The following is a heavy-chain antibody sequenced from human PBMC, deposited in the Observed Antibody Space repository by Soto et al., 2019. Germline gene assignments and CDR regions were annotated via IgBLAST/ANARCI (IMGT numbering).Heavy chain of an antibody. CDR1: GFTFSSYA. Sequence: QVQLVESGGGVVQPGRSLRLSCAASGFTFSSYAMHWVRQAPGKGLEWVAVISYDGSNKYYADSVKGRFTISRDNSKNTLSLQMNSLRAEDTAVYYCARDLWTGYYYYGMDVWGQGTTVTVSS. V-gene: IGHV3-30-3*01. CDR3: ARDLWTGYYYYGMDV. J-gene: IGHJ6*02. D-gene: IGHD1-1*01. CDR2: ISYDGSNK.